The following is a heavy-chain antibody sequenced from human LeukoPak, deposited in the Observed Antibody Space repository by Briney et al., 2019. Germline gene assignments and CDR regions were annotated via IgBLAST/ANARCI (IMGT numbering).Heavy chain of an antibody. CDR2: IGGSGDNT. CDR1: GFTFSSYA. CDR3: AKDREVVVFFAGY. D-gene: IGHD3-22*01. V-gene: IGHV3-23*01. J-gene: IGHJ4*02. Sequence: PGGSLRLSRAASGFTFSSYAMSWVRQAPGKGLEWISAIGGSGDNTYYVDSVKGRFTISRDNSKNTLYLQMNSLRADDTAVYYCAKDREVVVFFAGYWGQGTLVTVSS.